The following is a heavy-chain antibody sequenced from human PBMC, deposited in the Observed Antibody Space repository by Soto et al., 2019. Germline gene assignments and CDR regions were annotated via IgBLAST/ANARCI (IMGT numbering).Heavy chain of an antibody. V-gene: IGHV1-3*05. CDR3: ARGGSSGWLFDY. Sequence: QVQLVQSGAEEKKPGASVKVSCKASGHTFTSYAMHWVRQAPGQRREWMGWINAGNGNTKYSQKFQGRVTIPRDTSASTAYMELSSLSSEDTAVYYGARGGSSGWLFDYWGQGTLVTVSS. CDR2: INAGNGNT. CDR1: GHTFTSYA. J-gene: IGHJ4*02. D-gene: IGHD6-19*01.